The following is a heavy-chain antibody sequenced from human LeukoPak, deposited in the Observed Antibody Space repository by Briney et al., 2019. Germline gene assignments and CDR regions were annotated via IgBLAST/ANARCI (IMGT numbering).Heavy chain of an antibody. CDR2: IYHSGST. Sequence: PSGTLSLTCAVSGGSIKSNNWWSWVRQPPGKGLEWIGEIYHSGSTNYNPSLESRVTVSVDKSKNQFSLDLSSVTAADTAVYYCARGESIAARPLDYWGQGTLVTVSS. D-gene: IGHD6-6*01. CDR1: GGSIKSNNW. J-gene: IGHJ4*02. V-gene: IGHV4-4*02. CDR3: ARGESIAARPLDY.